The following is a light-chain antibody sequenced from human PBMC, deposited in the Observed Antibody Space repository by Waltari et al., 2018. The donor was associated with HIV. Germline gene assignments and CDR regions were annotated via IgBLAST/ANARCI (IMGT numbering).Light chain of an antibody. CDR3: NSYSSDDTVV. J-gene: IGLJ2*01. Sequence: QSALTQPASVSGSPGQPPPITCTGTNRNIGFFNLLSWYQQYPGKAPQLIIYVVTSRPPGVSNRFSGSKSGNTASLTISGLQTDDEAEYYCNSYSSDDTVVFGGGTKLTVL. CDR1: NRNIGFFNL. CDR2: VVT. V-gene: IGLV2-14*01.